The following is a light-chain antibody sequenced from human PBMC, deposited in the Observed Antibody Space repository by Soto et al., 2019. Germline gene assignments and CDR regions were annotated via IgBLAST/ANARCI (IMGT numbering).Light chain of an antibody. CDR2: DAS. CDR3: QRYDSLPPT. V-gene: IGKV1-33*01. Sequence: DIQMTQSPSSLSASVGDRVTITCQASRDIGKYLNWFQEKPGKAPKLLIYDASNLQTGVPSRFSGSGSGTDFTFTISSLQPEDFATYYCQRYDSLPPTFGQGTRLGIK. J-gene: IGKJ5*01. CDR1: RDIGKY.